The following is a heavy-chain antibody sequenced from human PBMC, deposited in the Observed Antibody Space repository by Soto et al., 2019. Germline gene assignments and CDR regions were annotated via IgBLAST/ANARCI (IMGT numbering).Heavy chain of an antibody. CDR2: IYPGDSDT. CDR1: GYSFTSYW. Sequence: GESLKISCKGSGYSFTSYWIGWVRQMPGKGLEWMGIIYPGDSDTRYSPSFQGQVTISADKSISTAYLQWSSLKASDTAMYYCARRASYDTLHGSYVMDSYYGMDVWGQGTTVTVSS. CDR3: ARRASYDTLHGSYVMDSYYGMDV. V-gene: IGHV5-51*01. D-gene: IGHD3-9*01. J-gene: IGHJ6*02.